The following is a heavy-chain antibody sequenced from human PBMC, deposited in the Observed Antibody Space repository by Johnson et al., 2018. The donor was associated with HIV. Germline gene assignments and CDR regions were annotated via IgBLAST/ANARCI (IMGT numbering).Heavy chain of an antibody. J-gene: IGHJ3*02. V-gene: IGHV3-7*01. CDR1: GFTFSSYW. CDR2: IKQGGSEK. Sequence: VHLVESGGGLVQPGGSLRLSCAASGFTFSSYWMTWVRQAPGKGLEWVASIKQGGSEKYYVDSVRGRFTISRDNAKNSLYLQMNSLRAEDTAVYYCAKARANWGSRDAFDIWGQGTVVTVSS. D-gene: IGHD7-27*01. CDR3: AKARANWGSRDAFDI.